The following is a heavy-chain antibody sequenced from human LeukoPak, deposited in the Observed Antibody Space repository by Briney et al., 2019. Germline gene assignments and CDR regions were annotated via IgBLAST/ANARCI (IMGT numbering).Heavy chain of an antibody. CDR1: GFTFSSYS. D-gene: IGHD5-18*01. CDR2: ISSSSSYI. V-gene: IGHV3-21*01. CDR3: ASAISYGLDLFDY. J-gene: IGHJ4*02. Sequence: GGSLRLSCAASGFTFSSYSMNWVRQAPGKGLEWVSSISSSSSYIYYADSVKGRFTISRDNAKNSLYLQMDSLRAEDTAVYYCASAISYGLDLFDYWGQGTLVTVSS.